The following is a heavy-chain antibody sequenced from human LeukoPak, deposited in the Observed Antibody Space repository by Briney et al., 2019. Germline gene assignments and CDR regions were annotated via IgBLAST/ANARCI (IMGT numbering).Heavy chain of an antibody. J-gene: IGHJ4*02. CDR1: GYTFTNYA. CDR3: ARQREATEGSFDY. V-gene: IGHV1-3*01. D-gene: IGHD6-25*01. CDR2: INAGNGNT. Sequence: ASVKVSCKASGYTFTNYAMHWVRQAPGQRLEWMGWINAGNGNTKYSQKFQGRVTITRDTSASTAYMELSSLRSDDTAVYYCARQREATEGSFDYWGQGTLVTVSS.